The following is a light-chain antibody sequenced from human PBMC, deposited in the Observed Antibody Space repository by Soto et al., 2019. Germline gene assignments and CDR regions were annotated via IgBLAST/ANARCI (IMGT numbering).Light chain of an antibody. J-gene: IGKJ1*01. Sequence: DIQMTQSPSSLSASVGDTITITCRASQSVRSYLNWYQQKPGKAPDLLIYGASSLQSGVPSRFSGSRSGTDFTLTISSLVPEDFATYYCQQTYSTPWTFGQGTKVDIK. CDR1: QSVRSY. CDR2: GAS. CDR3: QQTYSTPWT. V-gene: IGKV1-39*01.